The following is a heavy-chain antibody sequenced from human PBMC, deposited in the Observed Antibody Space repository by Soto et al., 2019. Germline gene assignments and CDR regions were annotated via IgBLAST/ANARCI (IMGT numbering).Heavy chain of an antibody. Sequence: ASVKVSCKASGYTFTSYGISWVRQAPGQGLEWMGWISAYNGNTNYAQKLQGRVTMTTDTSTSTAYMELRSLRSSDTAVYYCARPSFDSTGCCSYTYSFDYWGQGTLVPVSS. J-gene: IGHJ4*02. D-gene: IGHD2-15*01. V-gene: IGHV1-18*01. CDR2: ISAYNGNT. CDR1: GYTFTSYG. CDR3: ARPSFDSTGCCSYTYSFDY.